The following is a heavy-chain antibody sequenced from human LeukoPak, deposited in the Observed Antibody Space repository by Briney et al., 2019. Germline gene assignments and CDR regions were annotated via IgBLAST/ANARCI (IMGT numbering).Heavy chain of an antibody. CDR3: AKDQGEPGIAVAGTGDY. CDR1: GFTFSSYA. V-gene: IGHV3-23*01. Sequence: GGSLRLSCAASGFTFSSYAMSWVRQAPGKGLEWVSAISGSGGSTYYADSVKGRFTISRDNSKNTLYLQMNSLRAEDTAVYYCAKDQGEPGIAVAGTGDYWGQGTLVTVSS. J-gene: IGHJ4*02. D-gene: IGHD6-19*01. CDR2: ISGSGGST.